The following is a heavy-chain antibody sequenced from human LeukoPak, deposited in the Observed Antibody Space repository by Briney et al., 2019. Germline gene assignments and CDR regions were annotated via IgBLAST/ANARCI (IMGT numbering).Heavy chain of an antibody. J-gene: IGHJ2*01. V-gene: IGHV4-31*03. CDR2: INHSGST. CDR1: GGSISSGASD. Sequence: SETLSLTCTVSGGSISSGASDWGWLRQHPKRGLEGVGYINHSGSTYYNPSLGSRVTMSVNTSKNQFSLKLSSVTAADSAVYYCARAARQGFTMIVVPFFYFDLWGRGTLVTVSS. D-gene: IGHD3-22*01. CDR3: ARAARQGFTMIVVPFFYFDL.